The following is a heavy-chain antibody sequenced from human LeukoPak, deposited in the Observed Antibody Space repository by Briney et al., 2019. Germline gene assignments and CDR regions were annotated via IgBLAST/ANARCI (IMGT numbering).Heavy chain of an antibody. CDR3: AKDPYSSAGKYYYYYGMDV. CDR1: RFPFTNAW. CDR2: ISGSGGTT. Sequence: GGSLRLSCTASRFPFTNAWMSWVRQAPGKGLEWVSAISGSGGTTYYADSVKGRFTISRDNSKNTLYLQMNTLRAEDTAVYSCAKDPYSSAGKYYYYYGMDVWGQGTTVTVSS. J-gene: IGHJ6*02. V-gene: IGHV3-23*01. D-gene: IGHD6-25*01.